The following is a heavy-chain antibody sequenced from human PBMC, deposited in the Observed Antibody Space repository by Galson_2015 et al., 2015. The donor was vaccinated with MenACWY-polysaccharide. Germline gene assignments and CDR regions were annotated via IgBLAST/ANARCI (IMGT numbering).Heavy chain of an antibody. CDR1: GFIFSNYW. V-gene: IGHV3-7*04. CDR3: AKDRHWNSFDC. J-gene: IGHJ4*02. D-gene: IGHD1/OR15-1a*01. CDR2: IKNDGTAK. Sequence: SLRLSCATSGFIFSNYWMSWVRLTPGKGLEWLGNIKNDGTAKNYADSVKGRFTFSRDNTKNPLYLQMSSLREEDTAVYYCAKDRHWNSFDCWGQGTLVTVSS.